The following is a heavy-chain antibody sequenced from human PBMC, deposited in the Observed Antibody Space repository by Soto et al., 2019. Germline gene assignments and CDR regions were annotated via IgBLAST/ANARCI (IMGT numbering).Heavy chain of an antibody. D-gene: IGHD6-6*01. V-gene: IGHV4-30-4*01. J-gene: IGHJ6*02. CDR1: GGSISSGDYY. Sequence: QVQLQESGPGLVKPSQILSLTCTVSGGSISSGDYYWSWIRQPPGKGQEWIRYIYYSGSTYYNPSLKSRVAISVDTSKNQFSLKLSSVTAADTAVYYCARDIAARPRIYYYYYGMDVWGQGTTVTVSS. CDR3: ARDIAARPRIYYYYYGMDV. CDR2: IYYSGST.